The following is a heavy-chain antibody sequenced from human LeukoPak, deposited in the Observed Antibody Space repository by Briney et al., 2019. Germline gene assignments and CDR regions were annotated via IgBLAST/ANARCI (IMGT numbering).Heavy chain of an antibody. J-gene: IGHJ6*03. CDR3: AREAYGGYVDDFYYYYYMDV. CDR1: GFTFNDHY. Sequence: GGSLRLSCAASGFTFNDHYMTWIRQAPGKGLEWVSYISPRSTTIYYADSVKGRFTISRDNAKNSLYLQMNSLGAEDTAVCYCAREAYGGYVDDFYYYYYMDVWGKGTTVSVSS. D-gene: IGHD4-17*01. V-gene: IGHV3-11*04. CDR2: ISPRSTTI.